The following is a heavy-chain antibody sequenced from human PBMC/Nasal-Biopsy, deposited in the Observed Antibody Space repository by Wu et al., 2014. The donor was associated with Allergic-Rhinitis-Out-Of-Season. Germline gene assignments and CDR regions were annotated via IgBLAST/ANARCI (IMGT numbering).Heavy chain of an antibody. CDR1: GGSFSGYY. D-gene: IGHD6-19*01. CDR2: INHSGST. V-gene: IGHV4-34*01. J-gene: IGHJ5*02. CDR3: ARGYGSGRKNWFDP. Sequence: TLSLTCAVYGGSFSGYYWSWIRQPPGKGLEWIGEINHSGSTNYNPSLKSRVTISVDTSKNQFSLKLSSVTAADTAVYYCARGYGSGRKNWFDPWGQGTLVTVSS.